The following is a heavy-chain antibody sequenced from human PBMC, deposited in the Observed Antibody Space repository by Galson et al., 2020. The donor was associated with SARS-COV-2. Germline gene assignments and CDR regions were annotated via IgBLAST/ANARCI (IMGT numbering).Heavy chain of an antibody. V-gene: IGHV3-33*01. CDR3: ARDGQSSRDWAFDY. J-gene: IGHJ4*02. D-gene: IGHD2-21*02. CDR2: IFFDGSEK. Sequence: AGGSLRLSCAASGLNKSDHAMHWVSQAPGKGLEWVAQIFFDGSEKYYGDSVRGRFTISRDSSKNTVYLQMNNLRVDDTAVYYCARDGQSSRDWAFDYWGQGTLLTVSS. CDR1: GLNKSDHA.